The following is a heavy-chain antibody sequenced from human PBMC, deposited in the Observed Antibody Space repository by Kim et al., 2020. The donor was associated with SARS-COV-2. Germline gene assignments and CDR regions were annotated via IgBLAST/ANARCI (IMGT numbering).Heavy chain of an antibody. CDR3: VRDQVGSGDL. J-gene: IGHJ5*02. D-gene: IGHD2-15*01. CDR1: GFTFSSYA. Sequence: GGSLRLSCSASGFTFSSYAMHWVRQAPGKGLEYVSSITSNGGSTYYADSVKGRFAISRDNSKNTVYLQMSSLRVEDTAVYYCVRDQVGSGDLWGQGTLV. V-gene: IGHV3-64D*09. CDR2: ITSNGGST.